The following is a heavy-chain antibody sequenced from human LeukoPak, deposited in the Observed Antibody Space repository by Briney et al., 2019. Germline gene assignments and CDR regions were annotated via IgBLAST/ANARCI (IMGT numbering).Heavy chain of an antibody. Sequence: PGGSLRLSCAASGFTIPYNFMSSVRQPPGKGPGWISVIYYGGTTSSAASVRGRFTISRDNSKNTLHLEMNSLRVEDTAVYYCARVGGDTAMDNWYFDLWGRGTLVTVSS. CDR2: IYYGGTT. J-gene: IGHJ2*01. CDR1: GFTIPYNF. V-gene: IGHV3-53*01. CDR3: ARVGGDTAMDNWYFDL. D-gene: IGHD5-18*01.